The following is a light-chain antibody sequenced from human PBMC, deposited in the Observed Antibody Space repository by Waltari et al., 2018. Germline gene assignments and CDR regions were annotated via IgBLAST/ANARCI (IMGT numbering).Light chain of an antibody. J-gene: IGKJ1*01. Sequence: EIVLTQSPGTLSLSPGERVTLSCRASQSVGKFLAWYQKKPGQAPRLLIYDASSRATGIPDRFSGSGFGTDFSLTISRLEPEDFAVYYCQHYVRLPVSFGQGTKVGIK. CDR3: QHYVRLPVS. V-gene: IGKV3-20*01. CDR1: QSVGKF. CDR2: DAS.